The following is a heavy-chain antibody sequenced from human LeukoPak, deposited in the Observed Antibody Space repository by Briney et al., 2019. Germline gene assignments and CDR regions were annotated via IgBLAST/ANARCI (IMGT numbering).Heavy chain of an antibody. CDR3: ARSDRVYYDSSGYYYALDY. V-gene: IGHV3-53*01. CDR1: GFNFSSYG. Sequence: PGGSLRLSCAAAGFNFSSYGMHWVRQAPGKGLEWVSVIYSGGSTYYADSVKGRFTISRDNSKNTLYLQMNSLRAEDTAVYYCARSDRVYYDSSGYYYALDYWGQGTLVTVSS. CDR2: IYSGGST. D-gene: IGHD3-22*01. J-gene: IGHJ4*02.